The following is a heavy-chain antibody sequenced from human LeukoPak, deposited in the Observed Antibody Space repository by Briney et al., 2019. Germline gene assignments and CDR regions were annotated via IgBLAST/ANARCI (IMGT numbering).Heavy chain of an antibody. Sequence: PGGSLTLSCAASGFTFTNVAISWVRQAPGKGLEWVSTISGSAYTTYYANSVKGRFTISRYNSKNTLYLQMHSLRAEDTAIFYCARVYLGVYQLPHFDYWGQGALVTVSS. J-gene: IGHJ4*02. CDR3: ARVYLGVYQLPHFDY. V-gene: IGHV3-23*01. CDR2: ISGSAYTT. CDR1: GFTFTNVA. D-gene: IGHD2-2*01.